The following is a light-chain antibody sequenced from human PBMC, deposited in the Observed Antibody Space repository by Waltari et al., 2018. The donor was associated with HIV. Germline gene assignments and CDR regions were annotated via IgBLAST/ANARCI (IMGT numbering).Light chain of an antibody. CDR1: QSLLHRSGYNY. CDR2: LGS. J-gene: IGKJ2*01. Sequence: DIVMTQSPLSLPVTPGEAASISCRSRQSLLHRSGYNYLDWYLQKPGQSPQLLIYLGSNRASGVPDRFSGSGSGTDFTLKISRVEAEDVGVYYCMQALQTPPTFGQGTKLEIK. CDR3: MQALQTPPT. V-gene: IGKV2-28*01.